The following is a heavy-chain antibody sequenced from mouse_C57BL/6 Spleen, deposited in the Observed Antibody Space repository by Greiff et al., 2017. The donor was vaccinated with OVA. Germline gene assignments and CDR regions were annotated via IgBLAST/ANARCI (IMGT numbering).Heavy chain of an antibody. V-gene: IGHV1-81*01. CDR1: GYTFTSYG. Sequence: VQLQQSGAELARPGASVKLSCKASGYTFTSYGISWVKQRTGQGLEWIGEIYPRSGHTYYNEKFKGKATLTADKSSSTAYMELRSLTSEDSAVYFCARVYGNPAMDYWGQGTSVTVSS. CDR3: ARVYGNPAMDY. CDR2: IYPRSGHT. D-gene: IGHD2-1*01. J-gene: IGHJ4*01.